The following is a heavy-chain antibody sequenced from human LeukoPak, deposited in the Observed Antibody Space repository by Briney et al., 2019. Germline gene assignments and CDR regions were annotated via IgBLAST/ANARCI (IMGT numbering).Heavy chain of an antibody. J-gene: IGHJ5*02. D-gene: IGHD2-21*02. CDR1: GGSISSGGSY. CDR3: ARRPAYCGGDCYSGWFDP. CDR2: IYYSGRT. V-gene: IGHV4-39*01. Sequence: PSETLSLTCTVSGGSISSGGSYWGWLRQPPGKGLEWIGNIYYSGRTYYNPSLNSRVTISVDTSKNQLSLILSSVTAADTAVYYCARRPAYCGGDCYSGWFDPWGQGTLVTVSS.